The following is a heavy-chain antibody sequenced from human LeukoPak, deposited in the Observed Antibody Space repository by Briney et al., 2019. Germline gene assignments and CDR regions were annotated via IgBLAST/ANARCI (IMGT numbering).Heavy chain of an antibody. D-gene: IGHD4-11*01. J-gene: IGHJ3*02. CDR1: GFTFSSYG. V-gene: IGHV3-74*01. CDR3: ARKTTVTTRDDAFDI. Sequence: GGSLRLSCAASGFTFSSYGLHWVRQAPGKGLVWVSRIDTDGSRTSYADSVKGRFTISRDNAKNTLYLQMNSLRAEDTAVYYCARKTTVTTRDDAFDIWGQGTMVTVSS. CDR2: IDTDGSRT.